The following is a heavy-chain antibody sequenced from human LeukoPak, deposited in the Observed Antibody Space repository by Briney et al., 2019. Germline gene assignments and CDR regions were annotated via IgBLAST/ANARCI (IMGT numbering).Heavy chain of an antibody. D-gene: IGHD3-10*01. CDR1: GYSFTSYW. CDR3: ARSPVDGSGSYYPDDGLYNWFDP. J-gene: IGHJ5*02. Sequence: RGESLKISCKGSGYSFTSYWIGWVRQMPGKGLEWMGIIYPGDSDTRYSPSFQGQVTISADKSISTAYLQWSSLKASDTAMYYCARSPVDGSGSYYPDDGLYNWFDPWGQGTLVTVSS. CDR2: IYPGDSDT. V-gene: IGHV5-51*01.